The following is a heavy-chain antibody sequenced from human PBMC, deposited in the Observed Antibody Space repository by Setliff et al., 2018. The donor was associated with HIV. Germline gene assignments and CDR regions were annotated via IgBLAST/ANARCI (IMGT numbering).Heavy chain of an antibody. CDR3: ARGVVVVPAARDYYYYLDV. CDR2: INHSGTT. Sequence: PSETLSLTCAVYGGSFTGYYWTWIRQPPGKGLEWIGEINHSGTTNHNPSLESRVIISVDMSKNQFSLKVNSVTAADTAVYYCARGVVVVPAARDYYYYLDVWGKGTTVTVSS. D-gene: IGHD2-2*01. J-gene: IGHJ6*03. CDR1: GGSFTGYY. V-gene: IGHV4-34*01.